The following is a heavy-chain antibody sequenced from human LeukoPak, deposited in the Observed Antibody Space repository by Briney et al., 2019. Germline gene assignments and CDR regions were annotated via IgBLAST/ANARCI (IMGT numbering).Heavy chain of an antibody. D-gene: IGHD4-17*01. CDR1: GFTFSSYA. CDR2: ISYDGSNK. CDR3: AKITVTYVNDYFDY. J-gene: IGHJ4*02. Sequence: GGSLRLSCAASGFTFSSYAMHWVRQAPGKGLEWVAVISYDGSNKYYADSVKGRFTISRDNSKNTLYLQMNSLRAEDTAVYYCAKITVTYVNDYFDYWGQGTLVTVSS. V-gene: IGHV3-30-3*02.